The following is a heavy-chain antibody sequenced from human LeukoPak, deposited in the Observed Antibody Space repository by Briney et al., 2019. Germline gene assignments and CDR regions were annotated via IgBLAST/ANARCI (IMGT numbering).Heavy chain of an antibody. D-gene: IGHD3-3*01. J-gene: IGHJ6*02. CDR1: GFTFDDYA. CDR3: AGVGSDFWSGYYIYYYYYGMDV. Sequence: GGSLRLSCAASGFTFDDYAMHWVRQAPGKGLEWVSGISWKSGSIGYADSVKGRFTISRDNSKNTLYLQMNSLRAEDTAVHYCAGVGSDFWSGYYIYYYYYGMDVWGQGTTVTVSS. CDR2: ISWKSGSI. V-gene: IGHV3-9*01.